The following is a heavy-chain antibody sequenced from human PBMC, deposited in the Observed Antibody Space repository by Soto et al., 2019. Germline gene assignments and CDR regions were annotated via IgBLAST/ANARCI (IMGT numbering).Heavy chain of an antibody. Sequence: QLQLQESGPGLVKPSGTLSLTCIVSGGSISSSSYYWGWIRQPPGKGLEWIGSIYYSGSTYYNPSLKSRVTISVDTSKNQFSLKLSSVTAADTAVFYCARHRARNWFDPWGQGTLVTVSS. CDR1: GGSISSSSYY. CDR3: ARHRARNWFDP. J-gene: IGHJ5*02. CDR2: IYYSGST. D-gene: IGHD6-6*01. V-gene: IGHV4-39*01.